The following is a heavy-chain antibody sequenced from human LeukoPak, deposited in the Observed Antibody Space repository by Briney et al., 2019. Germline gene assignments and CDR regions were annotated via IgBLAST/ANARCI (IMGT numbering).Heavy chain of an antibody. CDR1: GGSISSYY. J-gene: IGHJ3*02. V-gene: IGHV4-59*01. CDR3: ARDHPLCSSTSCFHSNHAFDI. D-gene: IGHD2-2*01. CDR2: IYYSGST. Sequence: SETLSLTCTVSGGSISSYYWSWIRQPPGKGLEWIGYIYYSGSTNYNPSLKSRVTISVDTSKNQFSLKLSSVTAADTAVYYCARDHPLCSSTSCFHSNHAFDIWGQGTMVTVSS.